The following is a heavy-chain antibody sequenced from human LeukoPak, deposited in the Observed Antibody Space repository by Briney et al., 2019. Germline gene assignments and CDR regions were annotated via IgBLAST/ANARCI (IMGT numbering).Heavy chain of an antibody. Sequence: ASVKVSCKASGYTFTSYGISWVRQAPGQGLEWMGWISAYNGNTNYAQKLQGRVTMTTDTSTSTAYMELRSLRSDDTAVYYCARDGPIPAARINWFDPWGQGTLVTVSS. D-gene: IGHD2-2*01. CDR2: ISAYNGNT. CDR1: GYTFTSYG. J-gene: IGHJ5*02. CDR3: ARDGPIPAARINWFDP. V-gene: IGHV1-18*01.